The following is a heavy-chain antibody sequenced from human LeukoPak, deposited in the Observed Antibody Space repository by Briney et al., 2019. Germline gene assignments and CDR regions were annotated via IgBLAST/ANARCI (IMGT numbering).Heavy chain of an antibody. V-gene: IGHV3-11*01. J-gene: IGHJ4*02. CDR2: ISSSGSTI. CDR3: ARERNLEIAVAGTIFDY. D-gene: IGHD6-19*01. CDR1: GFTFSDYY. Sequence: GGSLRLSCAASGFTFSDYYMSWIRQAPGKGLEWVSYISSSGSTIYYADSVKGRFTISRDNAKNSLYLQMNSLRAEDTAVYYCARERNLEIAVAGTIFDYWGQGTLVTVSS.